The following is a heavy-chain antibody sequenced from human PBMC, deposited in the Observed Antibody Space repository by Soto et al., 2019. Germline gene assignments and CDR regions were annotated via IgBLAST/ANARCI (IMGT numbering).Heavy chain of an antibody. Sequence: ASVKVSCKASGYTFTSYDMHWVRQAPGQGLEWMGIINPSSGSTSYAQKFQGRVTMTRDTSTSTVYMELSSLRSEDTAVYYCARDPNCDDSSGYQGYFDYWGQGTMVTVYS. CDR3: ARDPNCDDSSGYQGYFDY. CDR1: GYTFTSYD. CDR2: INPSSGST. J-gene: IGHJ4*02. V-gene: IGHV1-46*01. D-gene: IGHD3-22*01.